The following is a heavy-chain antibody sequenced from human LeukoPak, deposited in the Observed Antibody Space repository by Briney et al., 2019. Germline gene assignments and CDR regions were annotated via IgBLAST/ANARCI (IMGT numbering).Heavy chain of an antibody. CDR1: GYSFSELS. J-gene: IGHJ5*02. D-gene: IGHD4-23*01. CDR2: FHPEEDKI. CDR3: AIFDGNPLNWFSP. V-gene: IGHV1-24*01. Sequence: ASVKVSCKVSGYSFSELSIHWVRQAPGKGLEWMGGFHPEEDKIVHPQKFQGRVTMTEDTSTDTAYMELSSLRSEDTAVYYCAIFDGNPLNWFSPWGQGTLVIVSS.